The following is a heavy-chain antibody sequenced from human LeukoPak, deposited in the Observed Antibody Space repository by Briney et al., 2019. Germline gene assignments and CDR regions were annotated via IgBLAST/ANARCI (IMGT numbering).Heavy chain of an antibody. CDR2: MNPNSGNT. CDR1: GYTFTSYG. V-gene: IGHV1-8*03. Sequence: ASVKVSCKASGYTFTSYGISWVRQAPGQGLEWMGWMNPNSGNTGYAQKFQGRVTITRNTSISTAYVELSSLRSEDTAVYYCARGGPATGTTGFDYWGQGTLVTVSS. J-gene: IGHJ4*02. D-gene: IGHD1-1*01. CDR3: ARGGPATGTTGFDY.